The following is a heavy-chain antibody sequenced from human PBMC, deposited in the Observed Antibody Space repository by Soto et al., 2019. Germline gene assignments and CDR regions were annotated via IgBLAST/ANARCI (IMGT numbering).Heavy chain of an antibody. Sequence: GGSLRLSCAVSGFNVMSYWMSWVRQAPGKGLEWVASIKEDGSEIYYLHSVRGRFSISRDSAGNALHLTMNYLSAEDTGLYFCERDIGFDYVNWGQGTLVTVSS. CDR1: GFNVMSYW. CDR2: IKEDGSEI. V-gene: IGHV3-7*01. CDR3: ERDIGFDYVN. D-gene: IGHD3-16*01. J-gene: IGHJ4*02.